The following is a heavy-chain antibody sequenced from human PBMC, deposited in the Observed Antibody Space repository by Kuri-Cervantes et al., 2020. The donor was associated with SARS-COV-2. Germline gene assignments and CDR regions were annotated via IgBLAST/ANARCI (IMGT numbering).Heavy chain of an antibody. CDR2: ISGSGGST. Sequence: GESLTLSCAASGFTVSSNYMSWVRQAPGKGLEWVAAISGSGGSTYYADSVKGRFTISRDNSKNTLYLQMNSLRAEDTAVYYCAKNRGITIVDYFDYWGQGTLITVSS. CDR3: AKNRGITIVDYFDY. J-gene: IGHJ4*02. CDR1: GFTVSSNY. D-gene: IGHD3-10*01. V-gene: IGHV3-23*01.